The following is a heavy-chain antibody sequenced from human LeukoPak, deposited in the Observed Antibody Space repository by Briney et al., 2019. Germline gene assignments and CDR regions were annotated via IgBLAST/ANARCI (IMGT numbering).Heavy chain of an antibody. CDR2: IYSTGST. Sequence: PSETLSLTCTVSGSSIGTYSWSWIRQPPGKGLEWIGYIYSTGSTHYNPSLTTRATMSLDTSKNQFSLRLSSVTAADTAVFYCARHRAEMATITDDAFAMWGQGTMVTVSS. CDR1: GSSIGTYS. V-gene: IGHV4-4*09. CDR3: ARHRAEMATITDDAFAM. J-gene: IGHJ3*02. D-gene: IGHD5-24*01.